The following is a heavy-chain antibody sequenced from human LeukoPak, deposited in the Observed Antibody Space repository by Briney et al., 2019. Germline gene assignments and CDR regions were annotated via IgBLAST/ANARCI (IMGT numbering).Heavy chain of an antibody. V-gene: IGHV3-48*01. CDR3: ARENEYYFDY. Sequence: GGSLRLSCAASGFTFSSYSMNWVRQAPGKRLEWVSYISSSSSTIYYADSVKGRFTISRDNAKNSLYLQMNSLRAEDTAVYYCARENEYYFDYWGQGTLVTVSS. D-gene: IGHD1-1*01. CDR1: GFTFSSYS. CDR2: ISSSSSTI. J-gene: IGHJ4*02.